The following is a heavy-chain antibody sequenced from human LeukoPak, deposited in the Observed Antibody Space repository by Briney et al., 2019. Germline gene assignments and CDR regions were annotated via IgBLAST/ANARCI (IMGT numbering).Heavy chain of an antibody. Sequence: PGGSLRLSCAASGFTFSDYYMSWIRQAPGKGLEWVSYISSSSSYTNYADSVKGRFTISRDNAKNSLYLQMNSLRAEDTAVYYCARAGLDQWLEPTFDYWGQGTLVTVSS. CDR1: GFTFSDYY. J-gene: IGHJ4*02. V-gene: IGHV3-11*05. CDR2: ISSSSSYT. D-gene: IGHD6-19*01. CDR3: ARAGLDQWLEPTFDY.